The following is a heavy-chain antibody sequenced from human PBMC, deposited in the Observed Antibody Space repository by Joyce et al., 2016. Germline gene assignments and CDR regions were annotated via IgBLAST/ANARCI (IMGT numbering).Heavy chain of an antibody. V-gene: IGHV3-53*01. CDR2: IYSGTDST. CDR3: ATRGA. CDR1: GFTVSRDF. Sequence: VQVVESGGGLIQPGGSLRLSCAVSGFTVSRDFMRWVRQAPGKGLEWVSTIYSGTDSTHYAASVEGRFTISRDNSKNTLSLQMNTLRGEDTARYYCATRGAWGKGTTVTVSS. J-gene: IGHJ6*04.